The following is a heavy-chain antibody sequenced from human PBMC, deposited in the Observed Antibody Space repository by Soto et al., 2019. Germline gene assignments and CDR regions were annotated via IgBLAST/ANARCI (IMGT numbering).Heavy chain of an antibody. Sequence: QVQLVQSGAEVKKPGASVKVSCKASGYTFTSYGISWVRQAPGQGLEWMGWISAYNGNTNYVQKLQGRVTMTTDTSTSTAYMELRSLRSDDTAVYYCARNLVLRYFDWLLSGAWFDPWGQGTLVTVSS. CDR3: ARNLVLRYFDWLLSGAWFDP. V-gene: IGHV1-18*04. CDR1: GYTFTSYG. D-gene: IGHD3-9*01. J-gene: IGHJ5*02. CDR2: ISAYNGNT.